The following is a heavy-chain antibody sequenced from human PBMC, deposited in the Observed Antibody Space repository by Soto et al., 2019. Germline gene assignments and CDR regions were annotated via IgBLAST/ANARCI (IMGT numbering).Heavy chain of an antibody. CDR3: ARDDSPYGVY. J-gene: IGHJ4*02. CDR1: VFDVRHCF. Sequence: ALTTSCAPAVFDVRHCFIRWSRQAPGKGLEWVSYIGPYGNSKYYADSVKGRFTISRDDAKESLYLDMNDLRVEDTAVYYCARDDSPYGVYWGKGSLVTVS. D-gene: IGHD2-21*01. CDR2: IGPYGNSK. V-gene: IGHV3-11*01.